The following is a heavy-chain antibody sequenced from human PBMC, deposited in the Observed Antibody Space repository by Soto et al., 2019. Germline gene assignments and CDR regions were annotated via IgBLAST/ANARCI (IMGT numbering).Heavy chain of an antibody. CDR1: GFTFSSYT. Sequence: PGGSLRLSCAASGFTFSSYTMSWVRQAPGKGLEWVSTISNSDGSTFYADSMKGRFTIFRDNSKDTLYLQMNSLRADDTAVYYCAKDFSTSRANRFDRWGQGTLVTVSS. J-gene: IGHJ5*02. V-gene: IGHV3-23*01. CDR3: AKDFSTSRANRFDR. CDR2: ISNSDGST. D-gene: IGHD6-13*01.